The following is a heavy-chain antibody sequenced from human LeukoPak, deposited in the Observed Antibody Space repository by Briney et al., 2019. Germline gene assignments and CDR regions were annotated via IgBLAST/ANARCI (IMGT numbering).Heavy chain of an antibody. Sequence: GGSLRLSCAASGFTFSSYAMHWVRQAPGKGLEWVAVISYDGSNKYYADSVKGRFTISRDNSKNTLYLQMDSLRAEDTAVYYCARDHRGVRDYFDYWGQGTLVTVSS. D-gene: IGHD3-10*01. V-gene: IGHV3-30-3*01. CDR2: ISYDGSNK. CDR1: GFTFSSYA. J-gene: IGHJ4*02. CDR3: ARDHRGVRDYFDY.